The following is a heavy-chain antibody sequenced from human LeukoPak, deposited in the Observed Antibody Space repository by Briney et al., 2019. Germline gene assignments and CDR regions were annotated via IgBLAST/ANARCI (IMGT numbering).Heavy chain of an antibody. CDR2: IYYSGST. D-gene: IGHD4-17*01. CDR1: GASISSYY. J-gene: IGHJ4*02. Sequence: SETLSLTCTLSGASISSYYWNWIRQPPGKGLEWIAYIYYSGSTNYNPSLKSRVNISIDTSKNQFSLNLNSVTAADTAVYYCARSPTVTILFDYWGQGTLVTVSS. CDR3: ARSPTVTILFDY. V-gene: IGHV4-59*01.